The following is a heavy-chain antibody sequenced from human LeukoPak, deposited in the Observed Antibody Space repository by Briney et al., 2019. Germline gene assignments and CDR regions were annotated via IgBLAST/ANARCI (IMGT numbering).Heavy chain of an antibody. CDR3: ARGGFSNLEIFHY. V-gene: IGHV4-39*07. Sequence: SETLSLTCNVSGGSISSSIYYWVWIRQPPGTGLEWIGSFYYSGNTYYNPSLKSRVTISVDTSKNQFSLNLNSVTAADTAVYYCARGGFSNLEIFHYWGQGTLVTVSS. CDR1: GGSISSSIYY. D-gene: IGHD4-11*01. CDR2: FYYSGNT. J-gene: IGHJ4*02.